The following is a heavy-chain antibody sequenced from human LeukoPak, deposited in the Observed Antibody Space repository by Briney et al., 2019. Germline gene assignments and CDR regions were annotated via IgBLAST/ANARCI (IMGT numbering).Heavy chain of an antibody. J-gene: IGHJ5*02. V-gene: IGHV4-30-4*01. CDR1: GGSISSGDYY. Sequence: SETLSLTCTVSGGSISSGDYYWSWIRQPPGRGLEWIGYIYYSGSTYYNPSLKSRLTISRDTSKNQFSLKLSSVTAADTAVYYCARAPGWSYYWFDPWGQGTLVTVSS. D-gene: IGHD1-26*01. CDR2: IYYSGST. CDR3: ARAPGWSYYWFDP.